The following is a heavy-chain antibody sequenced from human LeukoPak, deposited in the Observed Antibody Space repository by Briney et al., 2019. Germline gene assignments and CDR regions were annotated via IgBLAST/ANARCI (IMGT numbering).Heavy chain of an antibody. CDR2: ISSSSSYI. J-gene: IGHJ4*02. CDR1: GFTFSSYS. CDR3: ASPGIAVAGTEYYFDY. Sequence: GGSLRLSCAASGFTFSSYSMNWVRQAPGKGLEWVSSISSSSSYIYYADSVKGRFTISRDNAKNSLYRQMNSLRAEDTAVYYCASPGIAVAGTEYYFDYWGQGTLVTVSS. D-gene: IGHD6-19*01. V-gene: IGHV3-21*01.